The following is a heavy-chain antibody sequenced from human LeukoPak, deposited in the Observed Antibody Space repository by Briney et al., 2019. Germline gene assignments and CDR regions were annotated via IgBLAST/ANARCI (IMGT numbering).Heavy chain of an antibody. CDR3: ERGGGYCSSTSCYSGIIRGWFDT. J-gene: IGHJ5*02. Sequence: ASVKLSFTASGSTFTSFGISWVRQAPRQGPGWMGWINVYNGNTNIAQTHHGRVTMTTDTATSTTYMELRSLRSDDTAAYYCERGGGYCSSTSCYSGIIRGWFDTWGQGPLVTVSS. D-gene: IGHD2-2*01. CDR2: INVYNGNT. V-gene: IGHV1-18*01. CDR1: GSTFTSFG.